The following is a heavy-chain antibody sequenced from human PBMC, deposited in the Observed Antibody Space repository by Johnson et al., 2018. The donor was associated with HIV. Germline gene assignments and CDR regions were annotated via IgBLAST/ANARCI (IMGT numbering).Heavy chain of an antibody. D-gene: IGHD6-13*01. V-gene: IGHV3-23*04. Sequence: VQLVESGGGVIRPGGSLRLSCAASGFTFNIYTMSWVRQAPGKGLEWVSALSGSGVTDYADSVKGRLTISRDNSKNTLYLQMNSLGAEDTAVYYCAKDSWDSSWSDDAFDIWGQGTMVTVSS. J-gene: IGHJ3*02. CDR2: LSGSGVT. CDR1: GFTFNIYT. CDR3: AKDSWDSSWSDDAFDI.